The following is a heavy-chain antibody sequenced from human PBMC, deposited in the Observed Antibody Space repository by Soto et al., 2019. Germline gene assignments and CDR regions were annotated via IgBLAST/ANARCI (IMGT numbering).Heavy chain of an antibody. D-gene: IGHD2-15*01. Sequence: ASVKVSCKASGGTFSSYAINWVRQAPGQGLEWMGGIIPMFGTTKYAQRFQGRLTVSADESTSTAYMELSSLRSEDTAVYYCARGVVVVAASQLGWFDPWGQGALVTVSS. CDR1: GGTFSSYA. J-gene: IGHJ5*02. CDR3: ARGVVVVAASQLGWFDP. V-gene: IGHV1-69*13. CDR2: IIPMFGTT.